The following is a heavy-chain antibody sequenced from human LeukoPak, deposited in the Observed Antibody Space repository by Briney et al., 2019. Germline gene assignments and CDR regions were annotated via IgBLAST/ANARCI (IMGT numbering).Heavy chain of an antibody. CDR2: ISISGGST. Sequence: GGSLRPSCAASGFTFRNYAMNWVRQAPGKGLEWVSGISISGGSTYYADSVKGRFTISRDNSRNTLFLQMNSLRVEDTAVYYRGVADILQWSSDEGNWGQGTLVTVSS. CDR1: GFTFRNYA. J-gene: IGHJ4*02. D-gene: IGHD3-3*01. CDR3: GVADILQWSSDEGN. V-gene: IGHV3-23*01.